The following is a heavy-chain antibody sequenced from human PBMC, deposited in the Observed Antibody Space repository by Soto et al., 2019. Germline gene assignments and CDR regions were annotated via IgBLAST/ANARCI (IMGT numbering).Heavy chain of an antibody. CDR3: ARRYGYSFDY. CDR1: GGSISSYY. Sequence: QVQLQESGPGLVKPSETLSLTCTVSGGSISSYYWSWIRQPPGKGLEWIGYIYNSGGTNYNPPLKSRVTISVDTSKNQFSLKLSSVTAADTAAYYCARRYGYSFDYWGQGTLVTVSS. V-gene: IGHV4-59*08. J-gene: IGHJ4*02. D-gene: IGHD1-1*01. CDR2: IYNSGGT.